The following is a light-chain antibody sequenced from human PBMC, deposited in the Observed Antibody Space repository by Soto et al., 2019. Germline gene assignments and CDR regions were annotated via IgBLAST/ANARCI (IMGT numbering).Light chain of an antibody. CDR3: QQYDNLFT. Sequence: DIQMTQSPSSLSASVGDIVTITCQASQYISTYLNWYQHKSGKAPKLLIYDTSNLQTGVPSRFSGSGSGTDFTFTISSLQPEDIGTYYCQQYDNLFTFGPGTKVDIK. CDR2: DTS. J-gene: IGKJ3*01. V-gene: IGKV1-33*01. CDR1: QYISTY.